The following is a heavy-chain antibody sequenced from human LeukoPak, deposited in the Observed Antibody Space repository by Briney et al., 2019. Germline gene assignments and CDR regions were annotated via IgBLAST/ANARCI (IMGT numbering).Heavy chain of an antibody. V-gene: IGHV3-53*01. CDR1: GFTFSDHW. J-gene: IGHJ6*02. CDR2: IYSGGRT. CDR3: ARDGEGDRGYSYGYGLDV. D-gene: IGHD5-18*01. Sequence: PGGSLRLSCAVSGFTFSDHWMNWVRQAPGKGLEWVSVIYSGGRTHYADSVKGRFTISRDNSKNTLYLQMNSLRAEDTAIYYCARDGEGDRGYSYGYGLDVWGQGTTVTVSS.